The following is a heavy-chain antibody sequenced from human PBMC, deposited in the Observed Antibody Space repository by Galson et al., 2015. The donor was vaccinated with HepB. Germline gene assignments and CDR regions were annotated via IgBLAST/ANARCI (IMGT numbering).Heavy chain of an antibody. CDR1: GGTFSSYA. J-gene: IGHJ4*02. D-gene: IGHD4-17*01. V-gene: IGHV1-69*13. Sequence: SVKVSCKASGGTFSSYAISWVRQAPGQGLEWMGGIIPIFGTANYAQKFQGRVTITADESTSTAYMELSSLRSEDTAVYYCAREFGDYDGGYSDYWGQGTLVTVSS. CDR2: IIPIFGTA. CDR3: AREFGDYDGGYSDY.